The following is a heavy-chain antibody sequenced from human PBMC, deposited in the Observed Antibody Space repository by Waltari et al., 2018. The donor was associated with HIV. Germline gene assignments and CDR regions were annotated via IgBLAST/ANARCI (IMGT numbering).Heavy chain of an antibody. J-gene: IGHJ4*02. V-gene: IGHV3-33*01. CDR1: GFTFSAYG. D-gene: IGHD1-26*01. Sequence: QVHLVESGGGVVQPGGSLRLSCAASGFTFSAYGMHWVRQAPGKGLEWVAAVWFDGSQRYHSDSVKGRFTVSRDNSENTLYLHMNSLRPEDTALYFCARGSLGATVVPLDYWGRGTLVTVSS. CDR2: VWFDGSQR. CDR3: ARGSLGATVVPLDY.